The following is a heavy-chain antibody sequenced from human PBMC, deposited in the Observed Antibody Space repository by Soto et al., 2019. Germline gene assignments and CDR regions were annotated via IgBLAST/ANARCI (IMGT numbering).Heavy chain of an antibody. CDR2: IHWDDDK. D-gene: IGHD3-22*01. V-gene: IGHV2-5*02. J-gene: IGHJ4*02. CDR1: GFSLSTSGVG. Sequence: QITLKESGPPLVKPTQTLTLTCTFSGFSLSTSGVGVGGIRQPPGKALEWLGLIHWDDDKRYSPSLKNRLTSTKDHSKNPVVLTMTNMDPVDTATYFCAHKGAKYYYATSGYSYFDYWGQAALVTVSS. CDR3: AHKGAKYYYATSGYSYFDY.